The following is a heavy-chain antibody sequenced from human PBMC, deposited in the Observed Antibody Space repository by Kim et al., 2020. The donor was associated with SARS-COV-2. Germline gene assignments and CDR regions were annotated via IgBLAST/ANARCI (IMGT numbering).Heavy chain of an antibody. V-gene: IGHV3-7*03. CDR1: GFTFSSYW. Sequence: GGSLRLSCAASGFTFSSYWMSWVRQAPGKGLEWVANIKQDGSEKYYVDSVKGRFTISRDNAKNSLYLQMNSLRAEDTAVYYCARDAAYCGGDCYSYWGQGTLVTVSS. D-gene: IGHD2-21*02. CDR2: IKQDGSEK. J-gene: IGHJ4*02. CDR3: ARDAAYCGGDCYSY.